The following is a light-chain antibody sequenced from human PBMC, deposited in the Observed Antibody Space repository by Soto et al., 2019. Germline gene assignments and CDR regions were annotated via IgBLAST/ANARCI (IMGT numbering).Light chain of an antibody. V-gene: IGLV2-14*01. J-gene: IGLJ2*01. CDR3: SSYTSSSTLL. CDR1: SSDIGGFNR. CDR2: DVG. Sequence: QSALTQPASVSGSPGQSITISCTGTSSDIGGFNRVSWYQQHPGKAPKLMIFDVGYRPSGVSNRFSASKSGNTASLTISGXXXEDEADYYCSSYTSSSTLLXGGGTKLTVL.